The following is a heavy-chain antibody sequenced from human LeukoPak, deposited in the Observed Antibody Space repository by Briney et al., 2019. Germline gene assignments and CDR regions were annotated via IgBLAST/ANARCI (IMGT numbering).Heavy chain of an antibody. V-gene: IGHV1-8*01. D-gene: IGHD6-19*01. CDR3: VRDDSSGWYYFDY. CDR2: MNPNSGNT. J-gene: IGHJ4*02. Sequence: ASVKVSCKASGYTFTSYGINWVRQATGQGLEWMGWMNPNSGNTGYAQKFQGRVTMTRNTSTSTAYMELSSLRSEDTAVYYCVRDDSSGWYYFDYWGQGTLVTVSS. CDR1: GYTFTSYG.